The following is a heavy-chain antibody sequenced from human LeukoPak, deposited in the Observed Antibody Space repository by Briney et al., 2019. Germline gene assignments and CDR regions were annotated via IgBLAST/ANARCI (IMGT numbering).Heavy chain of an antibody. CDR1: GYIFTSYW. CDR2: IDPSDSYT. CDR3: ARHLTYYFGP. D-gene: IGHD3-10*01. Sequence: GESLKISCQGSGYIFTSYWISWVRQMPGKGLEWMGRIDPSDSYTNYSPSFQGHVTISTDKSISTAYLQWSSLKASDTAMYYCARHLTYYFGPWGQGTLVTVSS. V-gene: IGHV5-10-1*01. J-gene: IGHJ5*02.